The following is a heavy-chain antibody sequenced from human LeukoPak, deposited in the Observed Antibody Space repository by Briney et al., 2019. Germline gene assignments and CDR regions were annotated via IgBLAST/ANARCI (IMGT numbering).Heavy chain of an antibody. CDR3: VRGDLPTTVLNDPFNI. Sequence: ASVEVSCKASGYTFRTYDINWVRQAPGQGLEWLGWMNPNSGNTGYAPKFQGRVAMTRVTSINTAYMELFSLRSEDTAVYFCVRGDLPTTVLNDPFNIWGQGTMVTVSS. CDR1: GYTFRTYD. J-gene: IGHJ3*02. V-gene: IGHV1-8*01. CDR2: MNPNSGNT. D-gene: IGHD4-11*01.